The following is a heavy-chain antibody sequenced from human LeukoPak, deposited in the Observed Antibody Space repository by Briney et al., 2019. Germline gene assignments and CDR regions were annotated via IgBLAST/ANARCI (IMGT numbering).Heavy chain of an antibody. J-gene: IGHJ4*02. CDR1: GGSISSSSYY. D-gene: IGHD6-13*01. V-gene: IGHV4-39*07. CDR2: IYYSGST. Sequence: PSETLSLTCTVSGGSISSSSYYWGWIRQPPGKGLEWIGSIYYSGSTYYNPSLKSRVNISVDTSKNQFSLKLSSVTAADTVVYYCARYSSSWYKYYFDYWGQGTLVTVSS. CDR3: ARYSSSWYKYYFDY.